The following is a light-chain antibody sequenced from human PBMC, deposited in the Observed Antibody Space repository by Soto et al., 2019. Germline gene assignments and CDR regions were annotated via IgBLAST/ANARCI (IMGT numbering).Light chain of an antibody. V-gene: IGKV3-20*01. CDR3: QQYASSPYT. CDR1: QTVRNNY. Sequence: EFVLTQSPGTLSLSPGERATLSCRASQTVRNNYLAWYQQKPGQAPRLLIYGASRRATGIPDRFSGRESGTDFTLTITTLEPEDSAVYFCQQYASSPYTFGQGTKVDIK. J-gene: IGKJ2*01. CDR2: GAS.